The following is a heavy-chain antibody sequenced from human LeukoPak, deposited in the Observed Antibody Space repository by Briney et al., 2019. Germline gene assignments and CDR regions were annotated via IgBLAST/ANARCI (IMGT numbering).Heavy chain of an antibody. CDR3: ARDDILTGYYYGMDV. CDR1: GFTVSSNY. Sequence: PGASLRLSCAASGFTVSSNYRCWFRQAPGKELEWVSVIYSGGSTYYADSVKGRFTISRDNSKNTLYLQMNSLRAEDTAVYYCARDDILTGYYYGMDVWGQGTTVTVSS. J-gene: IGHJ6*02. CDR2: IYSGGST. V-gene: IGHV3-66*01. D-gene: IGHD3-9*01.